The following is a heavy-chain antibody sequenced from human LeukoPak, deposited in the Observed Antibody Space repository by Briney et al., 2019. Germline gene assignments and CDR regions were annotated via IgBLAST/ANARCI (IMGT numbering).Heavy chain of an antibody. J-gene: IGHJ4*02. CDR2: IYYSGST. D-gene: IGHD6-19*01. CDR1: GGSISSYY. CDR3: ARTGYSSGWSFDY. V-gene: IGHV4-59*06. Sequence: SETLSLTCTVSGGSISSYYWSWIRQHPGKGLEWIGYIYYSGSTYYNPSLKSRVTISVDTSKNQFSLKLSSVTAADTAVYYCARTGYSSGWSFDYWGQGTLVTVSS.